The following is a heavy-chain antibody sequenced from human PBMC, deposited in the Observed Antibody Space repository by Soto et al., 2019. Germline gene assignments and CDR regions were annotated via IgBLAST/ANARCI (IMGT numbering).Heavy chain of an antibody. D-gene: IGHD3-3*01. J-gene: IGHJ6*02. CDR1: GATFSSFG. Sequence: QVQVVESGGGVVQPGRSLRLSCAASGATFSSFGMHWVRQAPGKGLEWVSLIWYDGSKKSYGDSVKGRFTISRDNSRNTVYMQMIGLRADDTAVYYCARDASYYSLWSGYYPSRNGMDVWGQGTTVTVSS. CDR3: ARDASYYSLWSGYYPSRNGMDV. V-gene: IGHV3-33*01. CDR2: IWYDGSKK.